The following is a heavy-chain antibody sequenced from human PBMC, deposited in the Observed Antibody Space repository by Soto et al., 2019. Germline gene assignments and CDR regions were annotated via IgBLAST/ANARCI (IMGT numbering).Heavy chain of an antibody. J-gene: IGHJ6*03. V-gene: IGHV4-31*03. CDR3: ARALMTTVTPAPYYYYYYMDV. D-gene: IGHD4-17*01. CDR1: GGSISSGGYY. Sequence: TSETLSLTCTVSGGSISSGGYYWSWIRQHPGKGLEWIGYIYYSGSTYHNPSLKSRVTISVDTSKNQFSLKLSSVTAADTAVYYCARALMTTVTPAPYYYYYYMDVWGKGTTVTVSS. CDR2: IYYSGST.